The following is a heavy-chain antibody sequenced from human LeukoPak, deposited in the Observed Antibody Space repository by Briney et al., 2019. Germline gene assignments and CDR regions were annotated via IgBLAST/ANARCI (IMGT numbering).Heavy chain of an antibody. D-gene: IGHD2-8*02. CDR1: GFTLRNYE. CDR2: ISASGITI. CDR3: TRDPTGGNHYGPFDY. Sequence: GGSLRLSCAASGFTLRNYEMNWVRQAPGKGLEGVSYISASGITIYYADSVKGRFTISRDNAKNSLYLQMNRLRAEDTAVYYCTRDPTGGNHYGPFDYWGQGTLVTVSS. V-gene: IGHV3-48*03. J-gene: IGHJ4*02.